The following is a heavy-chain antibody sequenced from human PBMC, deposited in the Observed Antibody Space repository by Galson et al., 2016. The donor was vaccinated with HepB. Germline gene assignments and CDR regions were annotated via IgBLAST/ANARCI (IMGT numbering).Heavy chain of an antibody. Sequence: SLRLSCAASGFTFSSYAMSWVRQAPGKGLEWVSAISGSGGSTYYADSVKGRFTISRDNSKNTLYLQKNSLRAEETAVYYCAAPLGIVAVAGTLDFGYWGQGTLVTVSS. V-gene: IGHV3-23*01. CDR2: ISGSGGST. D-gene: IGHD6-19*01. CDR3: AAPLGIVAVAGTLDFGY. J-gene: IGHJ4*02. CDR1: GFTFSSYA.